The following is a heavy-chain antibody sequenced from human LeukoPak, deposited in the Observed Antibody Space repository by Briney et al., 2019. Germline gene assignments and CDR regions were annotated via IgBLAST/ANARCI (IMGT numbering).Heavy chain of an antibody. CDR2: INGDESST. D-gene: IGHD1-26*01. Sequence: PGGSLRLSCAASAFTFNTYWMHWVRQVPGRGREGVSRINGDESSTNYADSVKGRFTISRDNAKDTLYLHMNSLTAEDTAVYYCARGAKWAYYFDYWGQGTLVTVSS. CDR1: AFTFNTYW. J-gene: IGHJ4*02. V-gene: IGHV3-74*01. CDR3: ARGAKWAYYFDY.